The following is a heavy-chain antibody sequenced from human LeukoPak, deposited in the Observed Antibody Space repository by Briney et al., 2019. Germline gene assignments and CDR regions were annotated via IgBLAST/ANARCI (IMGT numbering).Heavy chain of an antibody. Sequence: SQTLSVTCAISGDSVSSINGAWNWIRQSPSRGLEWLGRTYYRSKWYTGYALSMKGRITINPDTSKNQFSLQLNSVTPDDTAVYYCARDLGNTGWYTFDYWGQGTLVTVSS. CDR2: TYYRSKWYT. CDR1: GDSVSSINGA. CDR3: ARDLGNTGWYTFDY. J-gene: IGHJ4*02. D-gene: IGHD6-19*01. V-gene: IGHV6-1*01.